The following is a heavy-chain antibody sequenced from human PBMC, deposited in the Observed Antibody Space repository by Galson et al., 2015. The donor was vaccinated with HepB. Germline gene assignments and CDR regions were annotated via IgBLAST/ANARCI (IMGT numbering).Heavy chain of an antibody. CDR1: GFTFSTYA. Sequence: SLRLSCAASGFTFSTYAMSWVRQGPGKGLEWVSSISTSGGSTSYADYVKGRFTISRDNSKNTLYLQVNSLRAEDTAVYYCARKTRSYYDFWSFQYWGQGTLVTVSS. CDR2: ISTSGGST. J-gene: IGHJ1*01. V-gene: IGHV3-23*01. CDR3: ARKTRSYYDFWSFQY. D-gene: IGHD3-3*01.